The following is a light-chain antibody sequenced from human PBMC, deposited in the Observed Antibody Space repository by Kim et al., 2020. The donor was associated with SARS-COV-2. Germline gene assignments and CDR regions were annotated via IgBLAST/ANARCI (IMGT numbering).Light chain of an antibody. CDR3: QTWGTGSHVV. CDR1: SGNSRYA. Sequence: VKLTCTLSSGNSRYAIAWQQQQPEKGPRYLMKLNSDGSHSKGDGIPDRFSGSSSGAERYLTISSLQTEDEADYYCQTWGTGSHVVFGGGTQLTVL. CDR2: LNSDGSH. V-gene: IGLV4-69*01. J-gene: IGLJ2*01.